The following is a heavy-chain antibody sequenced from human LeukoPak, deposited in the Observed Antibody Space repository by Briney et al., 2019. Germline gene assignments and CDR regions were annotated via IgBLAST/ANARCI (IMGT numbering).Heavy chain of an antibody. CDR2: IYYGGNT. CDR3: ARHPRTQSWFGETLHYYYYMDV. Sequence: SETLSLTCSVSGGTISSSSYYWGLIRQPPGKGLEWIGSIYYGGNTHYNPSHKSRVTISVDTSKNQFSLRLSSVTAADTAVYYCARHPRTQSWFGETLHYYYYMDVWGRGTTVTVSS. CDR1: GGTISSSSYY. D-gene: IGHD3-10*01. V-gene: IGHV4-39*01. J-gene: IGHJ6*03.